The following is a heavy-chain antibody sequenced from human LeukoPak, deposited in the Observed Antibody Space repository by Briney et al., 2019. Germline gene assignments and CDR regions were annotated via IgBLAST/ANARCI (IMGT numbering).Heavy chain of an antibody. J-gene: IGHJ4*02. CDR2: ISSSGTTI. CDR3: ARVWGLAVAGGEIEY. Sequence: PGGSLRLSRAASGFTFSSYSMNWVRQAPGKGLEWVSYISSSGTTIYYADSVKGRFTISRDNAKNSLYLQMNSLRDEDTAVYYCARVWGLAVAGGEIEYWGQGTLVTVSS. V-gene: IGHV3-48*02. CDR1: GFTFSSYS. D-gene: IGHD6-13*01.